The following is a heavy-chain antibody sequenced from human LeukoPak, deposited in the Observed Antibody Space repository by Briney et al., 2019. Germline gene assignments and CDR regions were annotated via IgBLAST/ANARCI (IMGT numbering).Heavy chain of an antibody. CDR1: GFTFSSYR. V-gene: IGHV3-21*01. CDR3: ARDIFYSNGYYGMDV. CDR2: ISSSSDYI. D-gene: IGHD4-11*01. Sequence: GGSLRLSCAASGFTFSSYRMNWVCQAPGKGLEWVSSISSSSDYIYYGRFTISRDNAKNSLYLQMNSLRAEDTAVYYCARDIFYSNGYYGMDVWGQGTTVTVSS. J-gene: IGHJ6*02.